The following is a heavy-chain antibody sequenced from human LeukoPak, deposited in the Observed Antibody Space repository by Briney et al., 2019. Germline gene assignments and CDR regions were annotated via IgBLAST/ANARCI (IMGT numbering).Heavy chain of an antibody. CDR1: GGSISSFY. CDR2: ISYAGGT. CDR3: ARVGDTSGYFYYFDY. Sequence: PSETLPLTCAVSGGSISSFYWSWVRQPPGKGLEWVGYISYAGGTTYNPSLKGRVSMSIDTSRNQFSLRLTSVTAADTALYYCARVGDTSGYFYYFDYWGQGALVSVSS. D-gene: IGHD3-22*01. V-gene: IGHV4-59*08. J-gene: IGHJ4*02.